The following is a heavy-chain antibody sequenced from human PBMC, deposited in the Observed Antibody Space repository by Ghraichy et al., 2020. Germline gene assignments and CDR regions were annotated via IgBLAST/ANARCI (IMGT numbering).Heavy chain of an antibody. J-gene: IGHJ6*02. V-gene: IGHV3-43*01. CDR1: GFTFDDYT. D-gene: IGHD6-13*01. CDR3: AKDITAAAGSYYYYYGMDV. CDR2: ISWDGGST. Sequence: GGSLRLSCAASGFTFDDYTMHWVRQAPGKGLEWVSLISWDGGSTYYADSVKGRFTISRDNSKNSLYLQMNSLRTEDTALYYCAKDITAAAGSYYYYYGMDVWGQGTTVTVSS.